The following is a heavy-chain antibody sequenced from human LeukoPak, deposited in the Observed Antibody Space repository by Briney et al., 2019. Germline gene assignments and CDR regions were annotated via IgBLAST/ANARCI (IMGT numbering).Heavy chain of an antibody. V-gene: IGHV5-51*01. J-gene: IGHJ5*02. CDR1: GYSFTSYW. CDR3: ARADSSSHNWFDP. D-gene: IGHD6-13*01. Sequence: GESLKSSCKGSGYSFTSYWIRWVRQMPGKGLEWMGIIYPGDSDTRYSPSFQGQVTISADKSISTAYLQWSSLKASDTAMSYCARADSSSHNWFDPWGQGTLVTVSS. CDR2: IYPGDSDT.